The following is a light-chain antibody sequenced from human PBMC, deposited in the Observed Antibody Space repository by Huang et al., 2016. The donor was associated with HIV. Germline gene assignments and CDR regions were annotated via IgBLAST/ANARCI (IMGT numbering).Light chain of an antibody. CDR3: QQYNNWPPRYT. J-gene: IGKJ2*01. CDR2: GAS. CDR1: QSVSSN. V-gene: IGKV3-15*01. Sequence: ETVMMQSPAILSVSPGERAILSCRASQSVSSNLTWYQQKPGQAPRLLMYGASTRASGIPPRFSGSGSGAEFTLTISGLQSEDFSIYYCQQYNNWPPRYTFGQGTKLEIK.